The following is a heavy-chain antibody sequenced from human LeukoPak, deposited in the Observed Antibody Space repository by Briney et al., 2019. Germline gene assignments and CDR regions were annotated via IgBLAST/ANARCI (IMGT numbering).Heavy chain of an antibody. Sequence: SQTLSLTCAISGDSVSSNSAAWNWIRQSPSRGLEWLGRTYYRSKWYNDYAISVKSRITVNPDTSKNQFSLQLSSVTSEDTAVYYCASSLYSGFDIRFDPWGQGTLVTVSS. CDR3: ASSLYSGFDIRFDP. V-gene: IGHV6-1*01. J-gene: IGHJ5*02. CDR1: GDSVSSNSAA. CDR2: TYYRSKWYN. D-gene: IGHD5-12*01.